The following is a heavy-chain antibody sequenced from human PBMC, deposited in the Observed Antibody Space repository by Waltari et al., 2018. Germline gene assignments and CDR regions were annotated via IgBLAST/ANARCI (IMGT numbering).Heavy chain of an antibody. CDR3: ARDLRAYYDSSGRGVY. CDR1: GYTLTTSC. Sequence: QVRLVQSGPQVKKPGASMKVSCNASGYTLTTSCIPWVRQAPGQGLEWVGWISPYNGKTYYAQKLQDRLTVTSDTSTTTAYLELRSLRPDDTAVYFCARDLRAYYDSSGRGVYWGQGTLVAVSS. J-gene: IGHJ4*02. CDR2: ISPYNGKT. V-gene: IGHV1-18*01. D-gene: IGHD3-22*01.